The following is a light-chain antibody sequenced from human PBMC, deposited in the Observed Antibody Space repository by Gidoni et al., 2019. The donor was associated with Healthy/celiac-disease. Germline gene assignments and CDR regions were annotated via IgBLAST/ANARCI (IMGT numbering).Light chain of an antibody. CDR1: QSVSSY. V-gene: IGKV3-11*01. J-gene: IGKJ4*01. CDR3: QQRSNWPLT. CDR2: DAS. Sequence: EIVLTQSPATLSLSPGERDTLSCRASQSVSSYLAWYQQNHGQAPRLLIYDASNRATGIPARFSGSGSGTDFTLTISSLEPEDFAVYYCQQRSNWPLTFGGGTKVEIK.